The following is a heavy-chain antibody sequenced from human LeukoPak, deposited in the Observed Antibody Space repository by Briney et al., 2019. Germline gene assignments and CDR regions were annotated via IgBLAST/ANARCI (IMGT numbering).Heavy chain of an antibody. Sequence: SQTLSLTCAISGDSVSSNSAAWNWIRQSPSRGLEWLGRTYYRSKWYNDYAVSVKSRITINPDTSKNQFSLQLNSVTPEDTAVYYCSRVYIAAAGESAFDICDQGTMVNVSS. CDR2: TYYRSKWYN. CDR3: SRVYIAAAGESAFDI. D-gene: IGHD6-13*01. CDR1: GDSVSSNSAA. V-gene: IGHV6-1*01. J-gene: IGHJ3*02.